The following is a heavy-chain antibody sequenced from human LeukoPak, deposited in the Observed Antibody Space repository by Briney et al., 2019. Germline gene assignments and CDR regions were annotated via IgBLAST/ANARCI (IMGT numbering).Heavy chain of an antibody. CDR1: GFTFSSYA. CDR3: AREGSRYYDSSGSNY. CDR2: ISGSGGST. D-gene: IGHD3-22*01. J-gene: IGHJ4*02. V-gene: IGHV3-23*01. Sequence: GGSLRLSCAASGFTFSSYAMSWVRQAPGKGLEWVSAISGSGGSTYYADSVKGRFTISRDNAKNSLYLQMNSLRAEDTAVYYCAREGSRYYDSSGSNYWGQGTLVTVSS.